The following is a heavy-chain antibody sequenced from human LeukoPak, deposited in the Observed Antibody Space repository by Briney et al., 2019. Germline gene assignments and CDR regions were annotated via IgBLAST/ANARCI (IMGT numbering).Heavy chain of an antibody. D-gene: IGHD6-19*01. Sequence: GGSPRLSCAASGFTFSSYAMSWVRQAPGKGLEWVSAISGSGGSTYYADSVRGRFTISRDNSKNTLYLQMNSLRAEDTAVYYCAKRTYSSGFGYWGQGTLVTVSS. CDR1: GFTFSSYA. CDR2: ISGSGGST. J-gene: IGHJ4*02. V-gene: IGHV3-23*01. CDR3: AKRTYSSGFGY.